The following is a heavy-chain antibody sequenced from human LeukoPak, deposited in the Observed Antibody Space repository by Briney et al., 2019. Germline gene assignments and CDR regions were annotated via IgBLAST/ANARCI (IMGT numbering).Heavy chain of an antibody. CDR2: ISSSSSYI. Sequence: GGSLRLSCAASGFTFSSYSMNWVRQAPGKGLEWVSSISSSSSYIYYADSVKGRFTISRDNAKNSLYLQMNSLRAEDTAVYYCARDYYDSNGYRSSDYWGQGTLVTVSS. V-gene: IGHV3-21*01. J-gene: IGHJ4*02. D-gene: IGHD3-22*01. CDR3: ARDYYDSNGYRSSDY. CDR1: GFTFSSYS.